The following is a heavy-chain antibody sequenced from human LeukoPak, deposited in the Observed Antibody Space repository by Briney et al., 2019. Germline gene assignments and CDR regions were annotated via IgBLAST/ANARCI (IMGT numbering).Heavy chain of an antibody. CDR1: GFTFSIYS. CDR2: ISSSSSYI. J-gene: IGHJ5*01. CDR3: ARGTSRGSRYGFDS. Sequence: GGSLRLSCAASGFTFSIYSMNWVRQAPGKGLEWVSSISSSSSYIYYADSVKGRFTISRDNAKNSLYLQMNSLRAEDTAMYYCARGTSRGSRYGFDSWGQGILATVTS. D-gene: IGHD6-19*01. V-gene: IGHV3-21*01.